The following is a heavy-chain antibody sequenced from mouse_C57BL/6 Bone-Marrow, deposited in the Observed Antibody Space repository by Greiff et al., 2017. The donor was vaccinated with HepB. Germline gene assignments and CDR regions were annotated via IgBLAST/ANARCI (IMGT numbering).Heavy chain of an antibody. CDR1: GYTFTSYD. J-gene: IGHJ3*01. Sequence: QVQLQQSGPELVKPGASVELSCKASGYTFTSYDINWVKQRPGQGLEWIGWIYPRDGSTKYNEKFKGKATLTVDTSSSTAYMELHSLTSEDSAVSFCARGKLRSPFAYWGQGTLVTVSA. CDR2: IYPRDGST. CDR3: ARGKLRSPFAY. V-gene: IGHV1-85*01. D-gene: IGHD1-1*01.